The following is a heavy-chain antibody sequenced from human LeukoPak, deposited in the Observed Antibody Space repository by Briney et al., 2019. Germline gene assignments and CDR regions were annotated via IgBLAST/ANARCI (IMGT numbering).Heavy chain of an antibody. CDR1: GGSISSSNW. CDR2: IYHSGGT. J-gene: IGHJ5*02. D-gene: IGHD6-25*01. CDR3: AREAAGQWFDP. V-gene: IGHV4-4*02. Sequence: SETLSLTCAVSGGSISSSNWWTWVRQPPGKGLEWIGKIYHSGGTNYNPSLKSRVTISVDKSKHQFSLNLSSVTAADTAVYYCAREAAGQWFDPWGQGTLVTVSS.